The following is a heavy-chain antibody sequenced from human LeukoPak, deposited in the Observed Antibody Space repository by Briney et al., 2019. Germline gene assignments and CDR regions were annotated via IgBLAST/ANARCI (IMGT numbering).Heavy chain of an antibody. J-gene: IGHJ6*03. CDR3: ARGRFFVVVPAATYYYYYMDV. CDR2: IIPIFGTA. CDR1: GGTFSSYA. V-gene: IGHV1-69*13. D-gene: IGHD2-2*01. Sequence: SVKVSCKASGGTFSSYAISWVRQAPGQGLEWMGGIIPIFGTANYAQKFQGRVTITADESTSTAYMELSSLRSEDTAVYYCARGRFFVVVPAATYYYYYMDVWGKGTTVTASS.